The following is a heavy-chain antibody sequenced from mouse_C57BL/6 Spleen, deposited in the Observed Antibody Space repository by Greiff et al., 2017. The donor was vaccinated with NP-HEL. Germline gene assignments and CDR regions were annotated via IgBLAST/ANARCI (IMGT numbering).Heavy chain of an antibody. CDR1: GFTFSSYG. D-gene: IGHD1-1*01. V-gene: IGHV5-6*01. Sequence: EVKLMESGGDLVKPGGSLKLSCAASGFTFSSYGMSWVRQTPDKRLEWVATISSGGSYTYYPDSVKGRFTISRDNAKNTLYLQMSSLKSEDTAMYYCARHEEDYGSSPFAYWGQGTLVTVSA. CDR2: ISSGGSYT. J-gene: IGHJ3*01. CDR3: ARHEEDYGSSPFAY.